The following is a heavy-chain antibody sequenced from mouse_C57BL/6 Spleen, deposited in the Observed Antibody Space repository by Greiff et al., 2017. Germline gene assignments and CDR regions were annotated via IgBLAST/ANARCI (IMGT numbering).Heavy chain of an antibody. V-gene: IGHV14-2*01. D-gene: IGHD2-2*01. J-gene: IGHJ2*01. CDR1: GFNIKDYY. CDR2: IDPEDGDT. Sequence: EVQLQQSGAELVKPGASVKLSCTASGFNIKDYYMHWVKQRTEQGLEWIGRIDPEDGDTKYAPKFQGKDTITADTASNTAYLQLSSLTSEDTDVYSCARWRSCGYESYFDYWGQGTTLTVSS. CDR3: ARWRSCGYESYFDY.